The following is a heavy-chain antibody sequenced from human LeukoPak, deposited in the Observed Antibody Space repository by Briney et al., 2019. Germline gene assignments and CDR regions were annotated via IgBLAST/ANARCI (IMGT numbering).Heavy chain of an antibody. D-gene: IGHD2-2*01. J-gene: IGHJ6*03. CDR1: GGSISSGGYY. CDR2: IYTSGST. CDR3: AGDEVARPYYYYMDV. Sequence: PSETLPLTCTVSGGSISSGGYYWSWIRQPAGKGLEWIGRIYTSGSTNYNPSLKSRVTMSVDTSKNQFSLKLSSVTAADTAVYYCAGDEVARPYYYYMDVWGKGTTVTVSS. V-gene: IGHV4-61*02.